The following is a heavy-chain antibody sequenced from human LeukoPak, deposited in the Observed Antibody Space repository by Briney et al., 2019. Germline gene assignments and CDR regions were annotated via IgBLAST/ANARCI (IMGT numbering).Heavy chain of an antibody. CDR1: GFTFSSYW. Sequence: PGGSLRLSCAASGFTFSSYWMHWVRQAPGKGLEWVSVIAGGGSSTYYADSVKGRFTISRDNSKNTLYLQMNSLRVEDTAVYYCVKDPDPRYCSSTSCSPIWGQGTMVTVSS. V-gene: IGHV3-23*01. CDR2: IAGGGSST. CDR3: VKDPDPRYCSSTSCSPI. J-gene: IGHJ3*02. D-gene: IGHD2-2*01.